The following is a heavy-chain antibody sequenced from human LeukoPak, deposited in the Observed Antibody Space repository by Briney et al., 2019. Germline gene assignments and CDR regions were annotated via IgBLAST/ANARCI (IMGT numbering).Heavy chain of an antibody. CDR2: INWNGGST. CDR3: ARGYSGYDLYYYYYMDV. CDR1: GFTFDDYG. D-gene: IGHD5-12*01. Sequence: GGSLRLSCAASGFTFDDYGMSWVRQAPGKGLEWVSGINWNGGSTGYADSVKGRFTISRDNAKNSLYLQMNSLRAEDTALYYCARGYSGYDLYYYYYMDVWGKGTTVTVSS. J-gene: IGHJ6*03. V-gene: IGHV3-20*04.